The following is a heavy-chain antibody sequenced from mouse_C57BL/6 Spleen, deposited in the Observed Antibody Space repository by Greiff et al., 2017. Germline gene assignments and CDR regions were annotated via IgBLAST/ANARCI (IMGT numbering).Heavy chain of an antibody. CDR1: GYTFTSYW. CDR3: ARSNSWAMDY. V-gene: IGHV1-64*01. CDR2: IHPNSGST. D-gene: IGHD2-12*01. Sequence: QVQLQQPGAELVKPGASVKLSCKASGYTFTSYWMHWVKQRPRQGLEWIGMIHPNSGSTNYNEKFKSKATLTVDKSSSTAYMQLSSLTSEDSAVYYCARSNSWAMDYWGQGTSVTVSS. J-gene: IGHJ4*01.